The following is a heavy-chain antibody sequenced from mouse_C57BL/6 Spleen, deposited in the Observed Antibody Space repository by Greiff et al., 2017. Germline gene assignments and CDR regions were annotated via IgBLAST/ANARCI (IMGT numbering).Heavy chain of an antibody. CDR1: GYTFTSYG. CDR2: IYPRSGNT. Sequence: QVHVKQSGAELARPGASVKLSCKASGYTFTSYGISWVKQRTGQGLEWIGEIYPRSGNTYYNEKFKGKATLTADKSSSTAYMELRSLTSEDSAVYFCARTGTGEAWCAYWGQGTLVTVSA. CDR3: ARTGTGEAWCAY. D-gene: IGHD4-1*01. V-gene: IGHV1-81*01. J-gene: IGHJ3*01.